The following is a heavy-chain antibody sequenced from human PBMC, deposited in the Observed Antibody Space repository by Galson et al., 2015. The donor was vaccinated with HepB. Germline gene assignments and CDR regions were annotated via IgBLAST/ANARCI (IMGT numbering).Heavy chain of an antibody. D-gene: IGHD3-10*01. J-gene: IGHJ5*02. CDR3: ARGTVVRGVISHWFDP. CDR2: IYYSGST. Sequence: SETLSLTCTVSGGSISSYYWSWIRQPPGKGLEWIGYIYYSGSTNYNPSLKSRVTISVDTSKNQFSLKLSSVTAADTAVYYCARGTVVRGVISHWFDPWGQGTLVTVSS. CDR1: GGSISSYY. V-gene: IGHV4-59*01.